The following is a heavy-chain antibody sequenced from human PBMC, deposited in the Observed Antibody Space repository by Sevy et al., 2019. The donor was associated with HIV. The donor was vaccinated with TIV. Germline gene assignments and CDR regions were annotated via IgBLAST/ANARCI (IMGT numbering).Heavy chain of an antibody. J-gene: IGHJ6*02. D-gene: IGHD2-8*01. Sequence: GGSLRLSCAASGSTFSSYAMSWVRQAPGKGLEWVSAISGSGGSTYYADSVKGRFTISRDNSKNTLYLQMNSLRAEDTAVYYCAKDIPQGNDYYYGMDVWGQGTTVTVSS. CDR3: AKDIPQGNDYYYGMDV. V-gene: IGHV3-23*01. CDR2: ISGSGGST. CDR1: GSTFSSYA.